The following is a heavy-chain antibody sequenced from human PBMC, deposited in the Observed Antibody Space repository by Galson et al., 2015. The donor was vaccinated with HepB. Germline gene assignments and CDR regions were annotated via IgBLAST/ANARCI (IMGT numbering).Heavy chain of an antibody. V-gene: IGHV3-30*03. J-gene: IGHJ4*02. Sequence: SLRLSCAASGFTLSSYGMHWVRQAPGKGLEWVAVISYDGSNKYYADSVKGRFTISRDNSKNTLYLQMNSLRAEDTAVYYCASVDYGDYLFDYWGQGTLVTVSS. CDR1: GFTLSSYG. D-gene: IGHD4-17*01. CDR3: ASVDYGDYLFDY. CDR2: ISYDGSNK.